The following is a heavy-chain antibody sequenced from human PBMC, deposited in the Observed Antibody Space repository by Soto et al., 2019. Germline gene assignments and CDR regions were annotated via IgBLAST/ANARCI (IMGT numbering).Heavy chain of an antibody. Sequence: ASVKVSCKASGYTFTSYYMHWVRQAPGQGLEWMGIINPSGGSTSYAQKFQGRVTMTRDTSTSTVYMELSSLRSEDTAVYYCARVTIAARPSDAFDIWGQGTMVIVSS. J-gene: IGHJ3*02. V-gene: IGHV1-46*01. CDR1: GYTFTSYY. D-gene: IGHD6-6*01. CDR3: ARVTIAARPSDAFDI. CDR2: INPSGGST.